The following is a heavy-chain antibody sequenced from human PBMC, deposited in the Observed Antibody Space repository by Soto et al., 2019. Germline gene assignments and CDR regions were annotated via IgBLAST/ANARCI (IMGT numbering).Heavy chain of an antibody. Sequence: QVQLVQSGAEVKKPGSSVKISCKASGGTFINHAFSWVRQAPGQGLEWMGGIIPMFGTADYSQKFQGSVTITADESTTTAHMELSSLRSDDSAVYYCARDDATYCGGDCYRYFFYGLDVWGQGTTVTVSS. V-gene: IGHV1-69*01. CDR1: GGTFINHA. D-gene: IGHD2-21*02. J-gene: IGHJ6*02. CDR2: IIPMFGTA. CDR3: ARDDATYCGGDCYRYFFYGLDV.